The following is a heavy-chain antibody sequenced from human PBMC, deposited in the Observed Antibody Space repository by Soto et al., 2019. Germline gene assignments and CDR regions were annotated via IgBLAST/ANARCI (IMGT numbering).Heavy chain of an antibody. V-gene: IGHV4-34*01. CDR2: INYSGST. CDR3: ARIRNLDV. CDR1: GGSLSGYY. D-gene: IGHD1-1*01. J-gene: IGHJ6*02. Sequence: SETLSLTCAVYGGSLSGYYGNWIRQSPGKGLEWIGEINYSGSTNYNPSIKSRVTISIDTSRNQFSLKLGSVTAADTAVYYCARIRNLDVWGQGTTVTVSS.